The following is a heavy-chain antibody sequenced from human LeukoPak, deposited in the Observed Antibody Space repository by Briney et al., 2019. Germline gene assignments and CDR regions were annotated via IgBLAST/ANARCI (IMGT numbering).Heavy chain of an antibody. D-gene: IGHD3-10*01. V-gene: IGHV1-24*01. CDR1: GYTLTELS. Sequence: ASVKVSCKVSGYTLTELSMHWVRQAPGKGLEWMGGFDPEDGETIYAQKFQGRVTMTEDTSTDTAYMELSSLRSEDTAVYYCTTGLLLWFGELSLFDYWGQGNLVTVSS. CDR2: FDPEDGET. CDR3: TTGLLLWFGELSLFDY. J-gene: IGHJ4*02.